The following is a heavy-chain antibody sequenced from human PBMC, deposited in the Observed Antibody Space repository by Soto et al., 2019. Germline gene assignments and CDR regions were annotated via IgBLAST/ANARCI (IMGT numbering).Heavy chain of an antibody. J-gene: IGHJ5*02. V-gene: IGHV1-69*06. CDR1: GGTFSSYA. CDR2: IIPIFGTA. D-gene: IGHD6-13*01. CDR3: APVSAALALDP. Sequence: GDSLQVSCKASGGTFSSYAISWVRQAPGQGLEWMGGIIPIFGTANYAQKFQGRVTITADKSTSTAYMELSSLRSEDTAVYYCAPVSAALALDPWGQGNLVTV.